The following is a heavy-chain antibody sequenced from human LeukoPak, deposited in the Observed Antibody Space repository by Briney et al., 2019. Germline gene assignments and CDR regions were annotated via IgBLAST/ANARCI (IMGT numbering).Heavy chain of an antibody. J-gene: IGHJ4*02. V-gene: IGHV1-24*01. CDR3: ATMITGIVGATATKSFDY. D-gene: IGHD1-26*01. CDR1: GYTLTELS. CDR2: FDPEDGET. Sequence: ASVKVSCKVSGYTLTELSMHWVRQAPGKRLELMGGFDPEDGETIYAQKFQGRVTMTEDTSTDTAYMELSSLRSEDTAVYYCATMITGIVGATATKSFDYWGQGTLVTVSS.